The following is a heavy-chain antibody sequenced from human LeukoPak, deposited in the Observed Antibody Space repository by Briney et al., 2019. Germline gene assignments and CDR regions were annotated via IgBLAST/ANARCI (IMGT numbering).Heavy chain of an antibody. CDR3: AKEETTVAANGFDY. J-gene: IGHJ4*02. V-gene: IGHV3-30*18. CDR2: ISYDGSNK. Sequence: GGSLRLSCAASGSTFSNYGMHWVRQAPGKGLEWVAVISYDGSNKYYADSVKGRFTISRDSSKNTLYLQMNSLRAEDTAVYYCAKEETTVAANGFDYWGQGTLVTVSS. CDR1: GSTFSNYG. D-gene: IGHD4-23*01.